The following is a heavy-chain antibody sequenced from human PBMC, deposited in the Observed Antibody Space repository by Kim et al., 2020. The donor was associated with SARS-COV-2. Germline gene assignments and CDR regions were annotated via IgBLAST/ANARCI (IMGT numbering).Heavy chain of an antibody. V-gene: IGHV1-2*04. CDR3: ARGSPRGYSGYDLNPPFDP. D-gene: IGHD5-12*01. CDR1: GYTFTGYY. J-gene: IGHJ5*02. CDR2: INPNSGGT. Sequence: ASVKVSCKASGYTFTGYYMHWVRQAPGQGLEWMGWINPNSGGTNYAQKFQGWVTMTRDTSISTAYMELSRLRSDDTAVYYCARGSPRGYSGYDLNPPFDPWGQGTLVTVSS.